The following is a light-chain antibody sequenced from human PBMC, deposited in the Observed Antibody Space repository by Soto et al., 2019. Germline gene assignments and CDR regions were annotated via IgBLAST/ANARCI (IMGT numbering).Light chain of an antibody. J-gene: IGKJ4*01. CDR3: QEGTYWPA. CDR1: QSVSDY. CDR2: DAS. Sequence: EIVLTQSPATLSLSPGERATLSCRASQSVSDYLAWYQQKPGQPPRLLIYDASKRATGIPPRFSGSGSTTDFTLTISSLEPEDFAVYYCQEGTYWPAFGGGTKVDIK. V-gene: IGKV3-11*01.